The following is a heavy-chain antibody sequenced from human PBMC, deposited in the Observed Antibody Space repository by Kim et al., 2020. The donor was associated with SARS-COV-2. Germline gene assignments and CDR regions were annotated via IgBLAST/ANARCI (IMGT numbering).Heavy chain of an antibody. CDR3: TRDRVEPKCSYHSHF. CDR1: GFAFRDYC. V-gene: IGHV3-74*01. D-gene: IGHD1-1*01. CDR2: ITGDESNK. J-gene: IGHJ2*01. Sequence: GGSLRLSCAASGFAFRDYCMHWVRQAPGKGLMWVSCITGDESNKSYADSVKGRFTISRDNANNILSLQTNSLRAEDTAVYYCTRDRVEPKCSYHSHF.